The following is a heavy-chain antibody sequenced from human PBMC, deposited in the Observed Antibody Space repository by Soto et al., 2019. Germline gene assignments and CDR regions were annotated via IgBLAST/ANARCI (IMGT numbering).Heavy chain of an antibody. V-gene: IGHV1-18*01. CDR3: ARDWHPVDD. CDR1: GYTFTSYG. J-gene: IGHJ4*02. Sequence: QVQLVQSGAEVKKPGASVKVSCKASGYTFTSYGISWVRQAPGQGLEWMGWISAYNGNTNYAQKLQGRVTMTTDTSTSTDYMELRGQRADDTVVYYGARDWHPVDDWGQGTLVTVSS. CDR2: ISAYNGNT.